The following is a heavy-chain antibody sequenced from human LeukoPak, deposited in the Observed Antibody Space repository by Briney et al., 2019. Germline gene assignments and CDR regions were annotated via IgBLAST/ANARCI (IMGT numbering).Heavy chain of an antibody. J-gene: IGHJ4*02. Sequence: SETLSLTCAVYGGSFSGYYWSWIRQPPGKGLEWIGEINHSGSTNYNPSLKSRVTISVDTSKNQFSLKLSSVTAADTAVYYCARGSLFYDYVWGSYRPFDYWGQGTLVTVSS. CDR3: ARGSLFYDYVWGSYRPFDY. CDR2: INHSGST. CDR1: GGSFSGYY. V-gene: IGHV4-34*01. D-gene: IGHD3-16*02.